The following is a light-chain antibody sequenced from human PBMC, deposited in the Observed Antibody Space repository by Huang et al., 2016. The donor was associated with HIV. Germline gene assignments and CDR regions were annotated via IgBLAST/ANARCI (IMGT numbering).Light chain of an antibody. V-gene: IGKV2-28*01. CDR1: QSLLHSNGYNY. J-gene: IGKJ5*01. Sequence: EIVMTQSPLSLPVTPGEPASISCRSSQSLLHSNGYNYLDWYLQKPGQSPQLVIYLSSNLASVVPDRFTGSGSVTYFTLKISRVEAEDVGVYYCMQTLQTPRTFGQGTRLEIK. CDR2: LSS. CDR3: MQTLQTPRT.